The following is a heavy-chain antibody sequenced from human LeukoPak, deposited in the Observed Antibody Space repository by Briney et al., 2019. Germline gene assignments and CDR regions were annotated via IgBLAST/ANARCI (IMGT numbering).Heavy chain of an antibody. Sequence: GGSLRLSCAASGFTFSSYGMHWVRQAPGKGLEWVAVIWYDGSNKYYADSVKGRFTISRVNSKNTLYLQMNSLRAEDTAVYYCAREGIAAAGLLDYWGQGTLVTVSS. CDR2: IWYDGSNK. CDR3: AREGIAAAGLLDY. D-gene: IGHD6-13*01. CDR1: GFTFSSYG. J-gene: IGHJ4*02. V-gene: IGHV3-33*01.